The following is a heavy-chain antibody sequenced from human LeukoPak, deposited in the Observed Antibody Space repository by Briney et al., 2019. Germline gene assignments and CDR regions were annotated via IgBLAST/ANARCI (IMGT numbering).Heavy chain of an antibody. V-gene: IGHV1-24*01. CDR1: GGTFSSYA. D-gene: IGHD1-26*01. J-gene: IGHJ4*02. CDR3: ATLPPGRGTNDY. CDR2: FDPEDGET. Sequence: ASVKVSCKASGGTFSSYAISWVRQAPGKGLEWMGGFDPEDGETIYAQKFQGRVTMTEDTSTDTAYMELSSLRSEDTAVYYCATLPPGRGTNDYWGQGTLVTVSS.